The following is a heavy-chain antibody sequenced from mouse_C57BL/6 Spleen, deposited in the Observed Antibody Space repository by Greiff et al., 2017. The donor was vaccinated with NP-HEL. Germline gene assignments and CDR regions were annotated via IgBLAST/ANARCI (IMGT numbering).Heavy chain of an antibody. CDR3: ARSADYYGFYAMDY. CDR1: GLTFSDYG. D-gene: IGHD1-1*01. CDR2: TSSGSSTI. Sequence: EVMLVESGGGLVKLGGSPKLCCAVSGLTFSDYGTHWARQAPQKGPEWVAYTSSGSSTIYYADPGNGRFTISRDKDKNTLFLQMTSLRSEETAMYYCARSADYYGFYAMDYWGQGASVTVSS. J-gene: IGHJ4*01. V-gene: IGHV5-17*01.